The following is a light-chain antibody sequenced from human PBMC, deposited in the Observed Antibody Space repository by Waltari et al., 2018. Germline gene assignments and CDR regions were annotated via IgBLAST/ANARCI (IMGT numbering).Light chain of an antibody. J-gene: IGKJ1*01. CDR1: QSISSW. V-gene: IGKV1-5*03. CDR2: KAS. Sequence: DIQMTQSPSSLSTSVGDTVTITCRASQSISSWLDWYQQKPGKAPKLLFYKASNLETGVPSRFSGSGSGTDFTLTNSSLQPEDFATYYCLQYVNSPWTFGQGTKVEIK. CDR3: LQYVNSPWT.